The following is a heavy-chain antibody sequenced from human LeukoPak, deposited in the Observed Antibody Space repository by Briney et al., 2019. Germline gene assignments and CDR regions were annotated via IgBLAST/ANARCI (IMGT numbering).Heavy chain of an antibody. CDR3: ARDGSRGSFYFDY. V-gene: IGHV4-61*02. D-gene: IGHD3-10*01. CDR1: GGSISSGSYY. CDR2: IYTSGST. Sequence: PSEILSLTCTVSGGSISSGSYYWSWIRQPAGKGLEWIGRIYTSGSTNYNPSLKSRVTISVDTSKNQFSLKLSSVTAADTAVYYCARDGSRGSFYFDYWGQGTLVTVSS. J-gene: IGHJ4*02.